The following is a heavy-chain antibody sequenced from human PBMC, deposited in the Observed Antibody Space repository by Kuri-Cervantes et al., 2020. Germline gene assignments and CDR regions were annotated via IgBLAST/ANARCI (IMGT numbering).Heavy chain of an antibody. D-gene: IGHD3-10*01. Sequence: SETLSLTCAVYGGSFSGYYWSWIRQPPGKGLEWLGEINHSGSTNYNPSLKSRVTISVDTSKNQFSLKLSSVTAADTAVYYCARIPSYYYGSGSRDYWGQGTLVTVSS. CDR1: GGSFSGYY. CDR3: ARIPSYYYGSGSRDY. V-gene: IGHV4-34*09. J-gene: IGHJ4*02. CDR2: INHSGST.